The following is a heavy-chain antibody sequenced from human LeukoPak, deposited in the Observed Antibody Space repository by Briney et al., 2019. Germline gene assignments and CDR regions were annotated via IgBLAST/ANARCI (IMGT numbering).Heavy chain of an antibody. D-gene: IGHD3-22*01. CDR3: ARHWWGGQEYYYDINGPKSGPFDP. J-gene: IGHJ5*02. Sequence: ASVKVSCKASGYTFTGYYMHWVRQAPGQGLEWMGWINPNSGGTNYAQKFQGRVTMTRDTSISTAYMELSRLRSDDTAVYYCARHWWGGQEYYYDINGPKSGPFDPWGQGTLVTVSS. CDR2: INPNSGGT. CDR1: GYTFTGYY. V-gene: IGHV1-2*02.